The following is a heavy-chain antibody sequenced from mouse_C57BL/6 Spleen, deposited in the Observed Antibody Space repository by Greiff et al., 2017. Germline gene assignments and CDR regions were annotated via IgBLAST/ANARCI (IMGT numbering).Heavy chain of an antibody. CDR3: ARDVETAQATPYFDY. CDR1: GYSITSGYY. Sequence: EVKLQQSGPGLVKPSQSLSLTCSVTGYSITSGYYWNLIRQFPGNKLEWMGYISYDGSNNYNPSLKNRISITRDTSKNQFFLKLNSVTTEDTATYYCARDVETAQATPYFDYWGQGTTLTVSS. V-gene: IGHV3-6*01. J-gene: IGHJ2*01. CDR2: ISYDGSN. D-gene: IGHD3-2*02.